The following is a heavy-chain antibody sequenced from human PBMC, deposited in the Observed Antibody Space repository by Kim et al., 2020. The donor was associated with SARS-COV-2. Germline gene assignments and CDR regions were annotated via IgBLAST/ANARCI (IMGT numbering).Heavy chain of an antibody. V-gene: IGHV1-24*01. CDR2: FDPEDGET. CDR1: GYTLTELS. Sequence: ASVKVSCKVSGYTLTELSMHWVRQAPGKGLEWMGGFDPEDGETIYAQKFQGRVTMTEDTSTDTAYMELSSLRSEDTAVYYCATQYSSGWYNWFDPWGQGTLVTVSS. CDR3: ATQYSSGWYNWFDP. D-gene: IGHD6-19*01. J-gene: IGHJ5*02.